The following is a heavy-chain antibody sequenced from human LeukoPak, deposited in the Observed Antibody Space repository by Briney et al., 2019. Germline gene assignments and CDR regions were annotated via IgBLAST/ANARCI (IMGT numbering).Heavy chain of an antibody. CDR1: GGSITSTNW. CDR2: ISLSGLT. J-gene: IGHJ4*02. CDR3: ARVENYVWGPGGY. Sequence: PSGTLSLTCGVSGGSITSTNWWGWVRQPPGQGLEWIGEISLSGLTNYNPSLKSRVTISVDTSKNQFSLKLSSVTAADTAVYYCARVENYVWGPGGYWGQGTLVTVSS. V-gene: IGHV4-4*02. D-gene: IGHD3-16*01.